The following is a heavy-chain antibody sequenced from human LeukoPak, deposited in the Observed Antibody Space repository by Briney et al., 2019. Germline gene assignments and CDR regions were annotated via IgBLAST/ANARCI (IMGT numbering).Heavy chain of an antibody. CDR3: VREGEGPLSKDFDY. CDR1: GFTFTDHH. Sequence: GASIKVSCKSSGFTFTDHHIHWVRPGPGQGLEWVGYIGPHSTFTSSPQEFQGRVTMTRDASMSTAYMELTRLTSDDTAVYYCVREGEGPLSKDFDYWGQGTLVTVSS. V-gene: IGHV1-2*02. J-gene: IGHJ4*02. D-gene: IGHD2/OR15-2a*01. CDR2: IGPHSTFT.